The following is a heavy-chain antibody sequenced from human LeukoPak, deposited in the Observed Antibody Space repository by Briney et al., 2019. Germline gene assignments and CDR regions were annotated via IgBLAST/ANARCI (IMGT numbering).Heavy chain of an antibody. D-gene: IGHD3-22*01. CDR3: HPLSYVSN. CDR2: IKDDGIT. CDR1: GFTFSSRL. V-gene: IGHV3-74*01. J-gene: IGHJ4*02. Sequence: GGSLRLSCAVSGFTFSSRLMHWVRQAPGKGLVWLALIKDDGITNYADSVRGRFTASRDDAKNTVYLQMSSLRADDTAVYYCHPLSYVSNWGQGTLVTVSA.